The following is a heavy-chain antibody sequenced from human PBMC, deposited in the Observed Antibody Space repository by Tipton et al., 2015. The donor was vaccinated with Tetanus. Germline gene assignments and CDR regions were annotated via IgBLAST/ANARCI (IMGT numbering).Heavy chain of an antibody. CDR3: ARDQGGGRVVRLNWFGP. CDR2: INHRGGT. CDR1: GGSFSGFY. D-gene: IGHD6-6*01. Sequence: TLSLTCAVSGGSFSGFYWSWIRQPPGKGLEWIGEINHRGGTSYNPSLKSRVTISVDTSKNQFSLNMSSVTAADTAVYYCARDQGGGRVVRLNWFGPWGHGTPVTVSS. V-gene: IGHV4-34*09. J-gene: IGHJ5*02.